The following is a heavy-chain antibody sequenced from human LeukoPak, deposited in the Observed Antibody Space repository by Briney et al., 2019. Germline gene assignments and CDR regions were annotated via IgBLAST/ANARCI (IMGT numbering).Heavy chain of an antibody. CDR2: FNAKSADT. Sequence: ASVKVSCKPSGYTFTDHHVHWVRQAPGQGLEWMGWFNAKSADTKYAQRFQGRVTMTRDTSIGTDYLELTSLISDDTAIYYCARDPYDGNYYFDYWGQGTLVTVAS. D-gene: IGHD3-3*01. CDR1: GYTFTDHH. CDR3: ARDPYDGNYYFDY. V-gene: IGHV1-2*02. J-gene: IGHJ4*02.